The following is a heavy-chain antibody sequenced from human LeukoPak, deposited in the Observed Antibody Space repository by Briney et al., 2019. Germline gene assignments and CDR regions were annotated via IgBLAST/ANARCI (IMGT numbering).Heavy chain of an antibody. J-gene: IGHJ4*02. D-gene: IGHD2/OR15-2a*01. V-gene: IGHV3-21*01. CDR1: GFTFSSHA. CDR3: TRELLSLQQGLDY. CDR2: VSSSGTKI. Sequence: PGGSLRLSCAASGFTFSSHAMNWVRQAPGKGLEWVSSVSSSGTKIFYADSVRGRFTVSRDNAGNSLSLQMDSLRVEDTAVYYCTRELLSLQQGLDYWGQGTLVIVSS.